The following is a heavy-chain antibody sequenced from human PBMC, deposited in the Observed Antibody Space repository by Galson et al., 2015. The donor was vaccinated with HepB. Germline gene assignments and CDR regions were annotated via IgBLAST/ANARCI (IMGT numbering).Heavy chain of an antibody. J-gene: IGHJ4*02. D-gene: IGHD2-2*01. CDR2: IYHSGTA. CDR3: ARHVGVPGTRGFDY. V-gene: IGHV4-4*02. CDR1: GGSISSGNW. Sequence: ETLSLTCAVSGGSISSGNWWRWVRQPPGKGLEWIGEIYHSGTANYNPSLKSRGTISVDKSKNQVSLNLNSVTAADTAVYYCARHVGVPGTRGFDYWGQGTLVTVSS.